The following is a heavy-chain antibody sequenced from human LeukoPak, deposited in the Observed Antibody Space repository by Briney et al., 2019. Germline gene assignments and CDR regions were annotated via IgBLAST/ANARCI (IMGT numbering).Heavy chain of an antibody. D-gene: IGHD2-2*01. V-gene: IGHV4-34*01. CDR3: ARGRRGNIVVVPAALGVYYFDY. Sequence: SGTLSLTCAVYGGSFSGYYWSWIRQPPGKGLEWIGEINHSGSTNYNPSLKSRVTISVDTSKNQFSLKLSSVTAADTAVYYCARGRRGNIVVVPAALGVYYFDYWGQGTLVTVSS. CDR1: GGSFSGYY. CDR2: INHSGST. J-gene: IGHJ4*02.